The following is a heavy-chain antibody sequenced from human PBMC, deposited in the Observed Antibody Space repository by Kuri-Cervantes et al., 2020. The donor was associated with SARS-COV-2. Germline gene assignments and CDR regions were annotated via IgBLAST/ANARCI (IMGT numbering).Heavy chain of an antibody. D-gene: IGHD3-3*01. J-gene: IGHJ4*02. Sequence: GESLKISCAASGFTFSTHGMHWLRQAPGKGLEWVAFIRYDGTKNFYLDSVKGRFTISRDNSKNTLYLQMNSLRAEDTAVYYCAKPRAASLEWLLRTHFDYWGQGTLVTVSS. V-gene: IGHV3-30*02. CDR3: AKPRAASLEWLLRTHFDY. CDR2: IRYDGTKN. CDR1: GFTFSTHG.